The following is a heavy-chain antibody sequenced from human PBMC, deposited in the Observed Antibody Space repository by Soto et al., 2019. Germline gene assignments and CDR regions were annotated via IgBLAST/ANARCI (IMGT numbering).Heavy chain of an antibody. CDR2: ISGSGGST. Sequence: GGSLRLSCAASGFTFSSYSMNWVRQAPGKGLEWVSYISGSGGSTYYADSVKGRFTISRDNSKNTLYLQMNSLRAEDTAVYYCANSTEELGRITIFGVVITYFDYWGQGTLVTVSS. J-gene: IGHJ4*02. CDR3: ANSTEELGRITIFGVVITYFDY. D-gene: IGHD3-3*01. CDR1: GFTFSSYS. V-gene: IGHV3-23*01.